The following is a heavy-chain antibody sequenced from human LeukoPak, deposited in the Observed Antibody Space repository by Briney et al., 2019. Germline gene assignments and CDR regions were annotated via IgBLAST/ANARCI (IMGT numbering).Heavy chain of an antibody. V-gene: IGHV4-34*01. D-gene: IGHD3-3*01. CDR1: GRSFSGYY. CDR3: ARAPYYDFWSGYYRAFDI. Sequence: SETRSLTCAVYGRSFSGYYWSWIRQPPGKGLEWIGEINHSGSTNYNPSLKSRVTISVDTSKNQFSLKLSSVTAADNAVYYCARAPYYDFWSGYYRAFDIWGQGTMVTVSS. CDR2: INHSGST. J-gene: IGHJ3*02.